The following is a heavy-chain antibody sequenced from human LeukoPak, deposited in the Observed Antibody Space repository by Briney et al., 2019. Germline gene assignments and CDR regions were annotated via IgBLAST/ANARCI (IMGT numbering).Heavy chain of an antibody. CDR1: GFTFSSYW. Sequence: PAGSLRLSCAASGFTFSSYWMSWVRQAPGKGLEWVANIKLDVSEKNYVDSVKGRFTISRDNSKNSLYLQMNSVRAEDTALYYCAKDGPALSYYYYYMDVWGKGTTVTVSS. CDR2: IKLDVSEK. J-gene: IGHJ6*03. V-gene: IGHV3-7*03. CDR3: AKDGPALSYYYYYMDV. D-gene: IGHD2-15*01.